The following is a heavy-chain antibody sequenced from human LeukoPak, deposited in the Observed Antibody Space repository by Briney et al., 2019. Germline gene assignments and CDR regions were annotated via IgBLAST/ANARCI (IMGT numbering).Heavy chain of an antibody. CDR3: ARRLYCSGGSCPIPYYYYYMDV. Sequence: PSETLSLTCTVSGGSISSYYWSWIRQPPGKGLEWIGYIYYSGSTNYNPSLKSRVTISVDTSKNQFSLKLSSVTAADTAVYYCARRLYCSGGSCPIPYYYYYMDVWGTRTTVTVSS. CDR2: IYYSGST. CDR1: GGSISSYY. J-gene: IGHJ6*03. D-gene: IGHD2-15*01. V-gene: IGHV4-59*01.